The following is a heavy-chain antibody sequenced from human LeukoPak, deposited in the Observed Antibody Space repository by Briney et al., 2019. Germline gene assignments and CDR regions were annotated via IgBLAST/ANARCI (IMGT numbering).Heavy chain of an antibody. Sequence: PSETLSLTCTVSGYSISSGYYWGWIRQPPGKGLEWIGSIYHSGSTNYNPSLKSRVTISVDTSKNQFSLKLSSVTAADTAVYYCARGGVLKGAMALRTLRLDYWGQGTLVTVSS. CDR1: GYSISSGYY. V-gene: IGHV4-38-2*02. D-gene: IGHD5-18*01. CDR2: IYHSGST. J-gene: IGHJ4*02. CDR3: ARGGVLKGAMALRTLRLDY.